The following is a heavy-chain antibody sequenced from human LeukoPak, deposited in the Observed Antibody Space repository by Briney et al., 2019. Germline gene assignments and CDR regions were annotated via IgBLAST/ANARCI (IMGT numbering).Heavy chain of an antibody. J-gene: IGHJ5*02. Sequence: SETLSLTCTVSGGSISSYYWSWIRQPPGKGLEWIGYIYYSGSTNYNPSLKSRVTISVDTSKNQFSLKLSSVTATDTAVYYCARSYCSGGSCYSGWFDPWGQGTLVTVSS. CDR1: GGSISSYY. V-gene: IGHV4-59*08. CDR3: ARSYCSGGSCYSGWFDP. CDR2: IYYSGST. D-gene: IGHD2-15*01.